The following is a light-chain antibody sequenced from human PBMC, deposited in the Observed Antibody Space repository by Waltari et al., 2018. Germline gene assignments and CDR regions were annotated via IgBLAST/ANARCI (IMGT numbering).Light chain of an antibody. CDR1: GGHAAYA. Sequence: QLVVTQSPSASASLGASVKLTCTLSGGHAAYAIAWHPQQSEKRPRFLMRVNSDGGHTKGDGVPDRFSGSSSGAERYLTISSLQSEDEADYYCQSWDTGTVVFGGGTKVTVL. CDR3: QSWDTGTVV. CDR2: VNSDGGH. V-gene: IGLV4-69*01. J-gene: IGLJ2*01.